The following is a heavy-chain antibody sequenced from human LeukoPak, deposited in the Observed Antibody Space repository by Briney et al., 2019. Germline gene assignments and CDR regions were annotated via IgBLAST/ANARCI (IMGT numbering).Heavy chain of an antibody. CDR3: AKLNGYSSSWFDY. V-gene: IGHV3-23*01. J-gene: IGHJ4*02. CDR1: GFTFSNYA. CDR2: LSSGGGST. Sequence: GGSLRLSCAASGFTFSNYAMSWVRQAPRKGLEWVSGLSSGGGSTYYADSVKGRFTISRDNSKNTLYLQMNSLRAEDTAVYYCAKLNGYSSSWFDYWGQGTLVTVSS. D-gene: IGHD6-13*01.